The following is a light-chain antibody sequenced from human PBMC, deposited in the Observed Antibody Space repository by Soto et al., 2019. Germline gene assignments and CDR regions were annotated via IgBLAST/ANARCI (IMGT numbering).Light chain of an antibody. CDR3: QQYANSRT. CDR2: GTS. CDR1: QSVNINY. Sequence: EIVLTQSPGTLPLSPEERATLSCSASQSVNINYFAWYQQKSGQAPRLLIYGTSNRASGIPDRFSGSGSGTDFTLSISGLEPEDFAVYFCQQYANSRTFGQGTKVEIK. V-gene: IGKV3-20*01. J-gene: IGKJ1*01.